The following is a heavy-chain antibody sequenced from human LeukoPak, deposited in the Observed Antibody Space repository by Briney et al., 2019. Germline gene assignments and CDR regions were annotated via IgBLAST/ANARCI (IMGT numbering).Heavy chain of an antibody. J-gene: IGHJ3*01. D-gene: IGHD2-15*01. V-gene: IGHV3-74*01. CDR3: ARGGVDHGFDL. CDR1: GFSFSAYW. CDR2: IKSDGRDS. Sequence: PGGSLRLSCAASGFSFSAYWIHWVRQAPGKGLVWVSRIKSDGRDSIYADSVRGRFTVSRDNAKNSLYLQMNTLGAEDTAIYYCARGGVDHGFDLWGPGTMVTVSS.